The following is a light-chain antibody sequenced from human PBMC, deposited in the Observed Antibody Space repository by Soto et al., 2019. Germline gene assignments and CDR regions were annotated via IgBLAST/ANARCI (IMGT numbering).Light chain of an antibody. CDR2: GAS. CDR3: QQYGSSGT. Sequence: EVVLTQSPGTLSLSPAERSARSFRASQSVSTYLAWFQQKPGQAPRLLIYGASNRATGIPDRFSGSGSGTDFTLTISRLEPEDFAVYYCQQYGSSGTFGQGTKVDIK. J-gene: IGKJ1*01. CDR1: QSVSTY. V-gene: IGKV3-20*01.